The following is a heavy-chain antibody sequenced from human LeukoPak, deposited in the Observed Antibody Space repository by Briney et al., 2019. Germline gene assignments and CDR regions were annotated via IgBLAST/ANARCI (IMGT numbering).Heavy chain of an antibody. CDR3: ATSTHCRGVSCFHYYYMDV. CDR1: GASISSYY. Sequence: SETLSLTCTVSGASISSYYWSWIRQSPGKGVEWVGYIYGSTNLNPSLKSRVTMSVDTSKNQVSLRLSSVTAADTAVYYCATSTHCRGVSCFHYYYMDVWGKGTTVTVSS. V-gene: IGHV4-59*12. J-gene: IGHJ6*03. CDR2: IYGST. D-gene: IGHD2-15*01.